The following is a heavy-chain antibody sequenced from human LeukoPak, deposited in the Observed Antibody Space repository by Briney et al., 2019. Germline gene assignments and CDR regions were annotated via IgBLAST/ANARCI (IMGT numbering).Heavy chain of an antibody. D-gene: IGHD3-10*01. CDR1: GFTFDDYA. Sequence: PGGSLRLSCAASGFTFDDYAMHWVRQAPGKGLEWGSGISGNSGNIGYADSVKGRFTISRDSAKNTLYLQMNSLRAEDTAVYYCARALITMIRGVIDYWGQGTLVTVSS. CDR2: ISGNSGNI. V-gene: IGHV3-9*01. CDR3: ARALITMIRGVIDY. J-gene: IGHJ4*02.